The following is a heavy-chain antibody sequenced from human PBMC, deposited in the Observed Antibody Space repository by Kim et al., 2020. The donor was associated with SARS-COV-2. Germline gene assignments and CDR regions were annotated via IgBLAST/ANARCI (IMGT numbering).Heavy chain of an antibody. V-gene: IGHV3-30*18. CDR1: GFTFSSYG. D-gene: IGHD5-18*01. Sequence: GGSLRLSCAASGFTFSSYGMHWVRQAPGKGLEWVAVISYDGSNKYYADSVKGRFTISRDNSKNTLYLQMNSLRAEDTAVYYCAKVGEDTWIQLWPDDAFDIWGQGTMVTVSS. CDR2: ISYDGSNK. CDR3: AKVGEDTWIQLWPDDAFDI. J-gene: IGHJ3*02.